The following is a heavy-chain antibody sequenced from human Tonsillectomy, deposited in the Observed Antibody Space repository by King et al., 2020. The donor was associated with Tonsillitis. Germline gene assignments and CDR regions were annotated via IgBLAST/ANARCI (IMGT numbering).Heavy chain of an antibody. Sequence: TLQESGPTLVKPTQTLTLTCTFSGFSLSTGGVGVGWIRQPPGQALEWLALIYWDDDKRYSPSLKRRLTITKDTSKNQVVLTMTNMDPVDTATYYCARNSRSYYESYYYYYMDVWGKGTTVTVSS. CDR3: ARNSRSYYESYYYYYMDV. D-gene: IGHD1-26*01. V-gene: IGHV2-5*02. CDR1: GFSLSTGGVG. CDR2: IYWDDDK. J-gene: IGHJ6*03.